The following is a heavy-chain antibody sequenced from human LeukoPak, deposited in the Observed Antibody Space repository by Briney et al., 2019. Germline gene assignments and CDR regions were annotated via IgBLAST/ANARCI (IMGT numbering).Heavy chain of an antibody. CDR3: AREDGCSTKDFGRFI. CDR1: DGSIRSSFW. CDR2: VNHSGST. J-gene: IGHJ4*02. V-gene: IGHV4-4*02. Sequence: PSGTLSLTCIVSDGSIRSSFWWPWVRQPPGKGLEWIGEVNHSGSTNYNPSLNSRVTISVDKSKNQFSLNLTSVTAADTAVYYCAREDGCSTKDFGRFIWGQGTLVTVSS. D-gene: IGHD5/OR15-5a*01.